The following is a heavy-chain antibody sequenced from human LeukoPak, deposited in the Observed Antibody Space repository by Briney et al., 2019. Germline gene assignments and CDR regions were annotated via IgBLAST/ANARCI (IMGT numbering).Heavy chain of an antibody. J-gene: IGHJ4*02. Sequence: PGRSLRLSCAASGFTFSSYGMHWVRQAPGKGLEWVAVIWYDGSNKYYADSVKGRFTISRDNSKNTLYLQMNSLRAEDTAVYYCAREAGDYGDYFDYWGQGTLVTVSS. CDR3: AREAGDYGDYFDY. D-gene: IGHD4-17*01. CDR1: GFTFSSYG. CDR2: IWYDGSNK. V-gene: IGHV3-33*01.